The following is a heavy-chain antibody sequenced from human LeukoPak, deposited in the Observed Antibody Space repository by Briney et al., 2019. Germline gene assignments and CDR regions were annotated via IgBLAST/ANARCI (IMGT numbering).Heavy chain of an antibody. CDR2: IYYSGST. CDR1: GGSISSYY. D-gene: IGHD2-15*01. CDR3: ASSLAPGYCSGGSCYQAAGREFDY. J-gene: IGHJ4*02. Sequence: SETLSLTCTVSGGSISSYYWSWIRQPPGKGLEWIGYIYYSGSTNYNPSLKSRVTISVDTSKNQFSLKLSSVTAADTAVYYCASSLAPGYCSGGSCYQAAGREFDYWGQGTLVTVSS. V-gene: IGHV4-59*01.